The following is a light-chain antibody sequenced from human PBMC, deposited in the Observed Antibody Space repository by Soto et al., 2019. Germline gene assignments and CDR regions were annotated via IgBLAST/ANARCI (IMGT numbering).Light chain of an antibody. CDR1: QSISSY. CDR3: QQRYSIPLT. J-gene: IGKJ4*01. V-gene: IGKV1-39*01. CDR2: AAS. Sequence: DIQMTQSPSPLSASVGDRVTITCRASQSISSYLNWYQQKPGKAPKLLIYAASSMQSGVPSRFSGSGSGTDITLTISRLQPEVFATQHCQQRYSIPLTSVDGTKVDIK.